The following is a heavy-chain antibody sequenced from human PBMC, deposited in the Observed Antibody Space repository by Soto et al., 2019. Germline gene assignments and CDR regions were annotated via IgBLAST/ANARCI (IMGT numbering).Heavy chain of an antibody. CDR3: GTARGGGGY. V-gene: IGHV3-53*01. D-gene: IGHD3-10*01. Sequence: EVQLVESGGGLIQPGGSLRLSCAVSGFTVSNNYMSWVRQAPGKGLEGVSVIYSGGYTAYGDSVKGRFTISRDNSKNTIYLKMNSLGADAPAFYYGGTARGGGGYWGQGTLVTVSS. J-gene: IGHJ4*02. CDR1: GFTVSNNY. CDR2: IYSGGYT.